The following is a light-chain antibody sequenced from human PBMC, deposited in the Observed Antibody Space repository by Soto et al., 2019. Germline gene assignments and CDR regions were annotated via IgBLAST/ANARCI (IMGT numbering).Light chain of an antibody. V-gene: IGKV1-39*01. CDR3: QQSYSTPFT. CDR2: AAS. J-gene: IGKJ4*01. CDR1: QSISSY. Sequence: DIQMTQSPSSLSASVGDRVTITCRSSQSISSYLNWYQQKPGKAPKLLIYAASSLQSGVPSRFSGSGSGTDFTLTISSLQPEDFATYYCQQSYSTPFTFGGGTKVGSN.